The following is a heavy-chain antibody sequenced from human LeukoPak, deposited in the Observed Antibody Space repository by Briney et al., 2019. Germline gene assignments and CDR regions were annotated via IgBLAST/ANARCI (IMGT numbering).Heavy chain of an antibody. Sequence: PGGSLRLSCAASGFTFSSYTMNWVRQAPGKGLEWVSYISSSSSSISYADSVTGRFTISRDNAKNSLYLQMNSLRDEDTAVYYCARDLNWGFGYWGQGTLVTVSS. V-gene: IGHV3-48*02. D-gene: IGHD7-27*01. CDR2: ISSSSSSI. CDR3: ARDLNWGFGY. J-gene: IGHJ4*02. CDR1: GFTFSSYT.